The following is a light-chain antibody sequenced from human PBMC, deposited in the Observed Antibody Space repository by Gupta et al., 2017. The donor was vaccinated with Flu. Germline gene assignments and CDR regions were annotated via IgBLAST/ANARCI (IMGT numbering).Light chain of an antibody. CDR1: SSNIGAGYD. J-gene: IGLJ2*01. V-gene: IGLV1-40*01. CDR3: HYYDTRLTVRV. CDR2: VNN. Sequence: QSVLAQPPSVSGAPGQRVTISCTGSSSNIGAGYDVHWYQQFPGRAPKRRIEVNNNRPSGVPDRFSAYNSGIYYSRELKGLQAEDEASYFGHYYDTRLTVRVFGGGTILTGL.